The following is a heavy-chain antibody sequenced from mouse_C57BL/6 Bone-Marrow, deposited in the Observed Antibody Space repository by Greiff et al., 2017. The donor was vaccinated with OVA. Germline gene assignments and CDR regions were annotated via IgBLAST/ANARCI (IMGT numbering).Heavy chain of an antibody. CDR2: INPNNGGT. V-gene: IGHV1-18*01. CDR1: GYTFTHYN. J-gene: IGHJ2*01. D-gene: IGHD1-1*01. Sequence: EVQVVESGPELVKPGASVKIPCKASGYTFTHYNMDWVKQSHGKSLEWIGDINPNNGGTIYNQKFKGKATLTVDKSSSTAYMELRSLTSEDTAVYYCARFNYYGSSYDYWGQGTTLTVSS. CDR3: ARFNYYGSSYDY.